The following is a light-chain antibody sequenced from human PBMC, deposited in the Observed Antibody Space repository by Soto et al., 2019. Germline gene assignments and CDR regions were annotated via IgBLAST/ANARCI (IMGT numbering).Light chain of an antibody. CDR3: QQYGSSGT. CDR1: QSIRSH. Sequence: DIQMTQSPSSLSASVGDRVSITCRASQSIRSHLNWFQHKPGKAPKVLIYGASSLQGGVPSRFSGSGSGTDFTLTISRLEPEDFAVYYCQQYGSSGTFGQGTKVEIK. J-gene: IGKJ1*01. CDR2: GAS. V-gene: IGKV1-39*01.